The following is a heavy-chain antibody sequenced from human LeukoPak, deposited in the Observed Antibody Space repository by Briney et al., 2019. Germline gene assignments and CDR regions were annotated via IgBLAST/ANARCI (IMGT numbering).Heavy chain of an antibody. Sequence: GASVKVSCKASGYTFTSNYIHWVRQAPGQGLEWMGMIYPRDGSTSYAQKFQGRVTVTRDTSTSTVHMELSGLRSEDTAVYYCARGRRYCSSTSCYFDYWGQGTLVTVSS. D-gene: IGHD2-2*01. V-gene: IGHV1-46*01. CDR1: GYTFTSNY. J-gene: IGHJ4*02. CDR3: ARGRRYCSSTSCYFDY. CDR2: IYPRDGST.